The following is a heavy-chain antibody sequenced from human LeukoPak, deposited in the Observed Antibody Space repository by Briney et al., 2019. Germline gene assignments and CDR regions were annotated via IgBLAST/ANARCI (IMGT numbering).Heavy chain of an antibody. Sequence: GGSLRLSCAASGFTFSDYYMTWIRQGPGKGQGLVAYISSRGSTIYYADSVRGRFTISRDNAKNSLYLQMNSLRAEDTAVYYCARESISDYCDYWGQGTLVTVSS. CDR2: ISSRGSTI. J-gene: IGHJ4*02. CDR3: ARESISDYCDY. D-gene: IGHD4-17*01. CDR1: GFTFSDYY. V-gene: IGHV3-11*01.